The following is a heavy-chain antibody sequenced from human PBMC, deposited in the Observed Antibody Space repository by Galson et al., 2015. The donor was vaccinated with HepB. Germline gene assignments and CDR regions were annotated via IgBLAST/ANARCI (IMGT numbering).Heavy chain of an antibody. CDR3: AKAVLTTRYYYGLDV. Sequence: SLRLSCAASGVTFSSYSMSWVRQAPGKGLEWVSGISGSAGSTYYADSVKGGLTISRDNSKNTLYLQMNSLRAEDTAVYYCAKAVLTTRYYYGLDVWGQGTTVTVSS. CDR1: GVTFSSYS. D-gene: IGHD2-8*01. J-gene: IGHJ6*02. V-gene: IGHV3-23*01. CDR2: ISGSAGST.